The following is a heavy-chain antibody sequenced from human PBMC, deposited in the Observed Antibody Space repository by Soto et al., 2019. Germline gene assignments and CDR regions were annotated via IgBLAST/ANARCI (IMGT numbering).Heavy chain of an antibody. V-gene: IGHV1-18*01. CDR2: IGPYNGKT. CDR3: ARDPSGEVVPAASDS. CDR1: GYIFSNYG. J-gene: IGHJ4*02. Sequence: QVHLVQSGAEVKKPGASVKVSCKASGYIFSNYGVTWVRQAPGQGLEWMGWIGPYNGKTDYAQNFQGRVTMTADTSTSTAYMELRSLRSDDTAVYYCARDPSGEVVPAASDSWGQGTLVTVSS. D-gene: IGHD2-2*01.